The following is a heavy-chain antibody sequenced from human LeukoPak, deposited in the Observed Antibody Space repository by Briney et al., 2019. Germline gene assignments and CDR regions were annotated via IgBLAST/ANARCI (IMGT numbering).Heavy chain of an antibody. Sequence: GGSLRLSCAASGFTFSSYSMNWVRQAPGKGLEWVSSISSSSSYIYYADSVKGRFTISRDNAKNSLYLQVNSLRAEDTAVYYCARDLVVVVAATHDYWGQGTLVTVSS. V-gene: IGHV3-21*01. CDR1: GFTFSSYS. CDR2: ISSSSSYI. J-gene: IGHJ4*02. D-gene: IGHD2-15*01. CDR3: ARDLVVVVAATHDY.